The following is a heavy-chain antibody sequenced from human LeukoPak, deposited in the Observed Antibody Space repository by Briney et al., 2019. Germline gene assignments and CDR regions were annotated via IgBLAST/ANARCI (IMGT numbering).Heavy chain of an antibody. V-gene: IGHV4-4*02. J-gene: IGHJ3*02. CDR2: IYHSGST. D-gene: IGHD6-19*01. CDR1: GGSISSSNW. Sequence: SGTLSLTCAVSGGSISSSNWWSWVRQPPGKGLEWIGEIYHSGSTNYNPSLKSRVTISVDKSKNQFSLKLSSVTAADTAVYYCAVVNVAGTRGSAFDIWGQGTMVTVSS. CDR3: AVVNVAGTRGSAFDI.